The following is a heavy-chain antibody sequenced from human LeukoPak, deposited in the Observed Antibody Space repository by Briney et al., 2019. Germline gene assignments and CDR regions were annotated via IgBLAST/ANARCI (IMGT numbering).Heavy chain of an antibody. Sequence: PGGSLRLSCAASGFTFTTYTMNWVRQAPGKGLEWVAVISYDGSNKYYADSVEGRFTISRDNSKNTLYLQMNSLRAEDTAVYYCAKDFSSGSLAVALTHFDYWGQGTLVTVSS. D-gene: IGHD6-19*01. CDR3: AKDFSSGSLAVALTHFDY. CDR2: ISYDGSNK. J-gene: IGHJ4*02. V-gene: IGHV3-30*18. CDR1: GFTFTTYT.